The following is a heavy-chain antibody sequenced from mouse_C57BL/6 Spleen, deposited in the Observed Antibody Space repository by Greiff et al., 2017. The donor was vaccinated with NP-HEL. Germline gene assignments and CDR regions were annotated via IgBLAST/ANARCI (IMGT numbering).Heavy chain of an antibody. CDR2: IYPGSGST. V-gene: IGHV1-55*01. CDR3: ARKRVYYGGDY. Sequence: VQLQQSGAELVKPGASVKMSCKASGYTFTSYWITWVKQRPGQGLEWIGDIYPGSGSTNYNEKFKSKATLTVDTSSSTAYMQLSSLTSEDSAVYYCARKRVYYGGDYWGQGTTLTVSS. CDR1: GYTFTSYW. J-gene: IGHJ2*01. D-gene: IGHD1-2*01.